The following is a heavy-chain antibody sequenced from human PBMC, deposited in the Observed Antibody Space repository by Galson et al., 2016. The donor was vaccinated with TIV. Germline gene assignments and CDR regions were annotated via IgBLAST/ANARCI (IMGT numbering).Heavy chain of an antibody. CDR3: AREGYSSGWNYDAFDI. CDR2: IYTSGST. V-gene: IGHV4-61*02. J-gene: IGHJ3*02. Sequence: TLSLTCTVSGGSMSSGSYYWSWIRQPAGKGLEWVGRIYTSGSTNYNPSLKSRVTISVDKYKKQFSLKLSSVTAADTAVYYCAREGYSSGWNYDAFDIWGQGTMVTVSS. CDR1: GGSMSSGSYY. D-gene: IGHD6-19*01.